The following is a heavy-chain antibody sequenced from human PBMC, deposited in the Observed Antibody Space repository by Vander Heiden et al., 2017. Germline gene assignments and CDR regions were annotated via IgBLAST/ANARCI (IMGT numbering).Heavy chain of an antibody. Sequence: QVQLQESGPGLVKPSQTLSLTCTVSGGSISSGGYTWGWIRQHPGKGLEWIGYIYCSGSTYSNPSLKSRVTISVDTSKNQFSLKLSSVTAADTAVYYCAREKIPYDSSGYYYFDYWGQGTLVTVSS. CDR3: AREKIPYDSSGYYYFDY. CDR1: GGSISSGGYT. J-gene: IGHJ4*02. V-gene: IGHV4-31*03. CDR2: IYCSGST. D-gene: IGHD3-22*01.